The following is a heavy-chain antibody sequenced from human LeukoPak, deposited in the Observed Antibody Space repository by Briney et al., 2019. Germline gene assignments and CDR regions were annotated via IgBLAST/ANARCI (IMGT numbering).Heavy chain of an antibody. J-gene: IGHJ4*02. CDR3: ARSGYSSGWGALDY. CDR1: GFTFSGYE. Sequence: GGSLRLSCAASGFTFSGYEMNWVRQAPGKGLEWVSYISRSGTIISYADSVKGRFTISRDNAKNSLFLQMNSLRAEDTAVYYCARSGYSSGWGALDYWGQGTLVTVSS. V-gene: IGHV3-48*03. D-gene: IGHD6-19*01. CDR2: ISRSGTII.